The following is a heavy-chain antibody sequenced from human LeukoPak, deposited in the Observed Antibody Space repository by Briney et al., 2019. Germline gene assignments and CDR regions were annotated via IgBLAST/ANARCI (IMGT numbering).Heavy chain of an antibody. CDR3: ARGTRETTPILLIGAFDI. Sequence: PSETLSLTCTVSSGSISTSNYYWGWVRQPPGKALEWIGNIFYSGSTYYSPSLKSRVTISLDTSRNQFSLKLNSVTAADTAVYYCARGTRETTPILLIGAFDIWGQGTMVTVSS. CDR1: SGSISTSNYY. CDR2: IFYSGST. V-gene: IGHV4-39*07. D-gene: IGHD4-11*01. J-gene: IGHJ3*02.